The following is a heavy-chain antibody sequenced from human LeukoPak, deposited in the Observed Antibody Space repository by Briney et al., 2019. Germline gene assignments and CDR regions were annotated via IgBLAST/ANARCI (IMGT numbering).Heavy chain of an antibody. D-gene: IGHD6-13*01. J-gene: IGHJ6*02. CDR3: AKVNMAAASLDYDMDV. Sequence: GGSLRLSCAASGFTFSSYAMSWVRQAPGKGLEWVSAISGSGGSTYYADSVKGRFTISRDTSKNTLYLQMNSLRTEDTAAYYCAKVNMAAASLDYDMDVWGQGTTVTVSS. V-gene: IGHV3-23*01. CDR2: ISGSGGST. CDR1: GFTFSSYA.